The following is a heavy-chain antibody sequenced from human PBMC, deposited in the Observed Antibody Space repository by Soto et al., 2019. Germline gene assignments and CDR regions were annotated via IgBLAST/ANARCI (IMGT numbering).Heavy chain of an antibody. J-gene: IGHJ6*02. D-gene: IGHD1-26*01. CDR3: ARTFGATSWYYYYYGMDV. CDR1: GYTFTGYY. CDR2: INPNSGGT. V-gene: IGHV1-2*02. Sequence: QVQLVQSGAEVKKPGASVKVSCKASGYTFTGYYMHWVRQAPGQGLEWMGWINPNSGGTNYAQKFQGRVTMTWDTSISTAYMELSRLRSDDTAVYYCARTFGATSWYYYYYGMDVWGQGTTVTVSS.